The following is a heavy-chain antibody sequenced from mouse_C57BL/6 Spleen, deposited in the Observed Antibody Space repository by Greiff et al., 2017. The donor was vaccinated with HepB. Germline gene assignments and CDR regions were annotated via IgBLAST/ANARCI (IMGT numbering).Heavy chain of an antibody. D-gene: IGHD2-2*01. J-gene: IGHJ3*01. CDR3: ARVGYEEGGWFAY. V-gene: IGHV1-81*01. Sequence: QVQLKESGAGLARPGASVKLSCKASGYTFTSYGISCVKKRTGQGLEWIGEIYPRSGNTYYNEKFKGQATLAADKSTSTAYMELRRLTSEDCAVYFCARVGYEEGGWFAYWGQGTVVTVSA. CDR2: IYPRSGNT. CDR1: GYTFTSYG.